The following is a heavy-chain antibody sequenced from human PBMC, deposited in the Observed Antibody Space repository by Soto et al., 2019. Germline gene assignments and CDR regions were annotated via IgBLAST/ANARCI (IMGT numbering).Heavy chain of an antibody. J-gene: IGHJ4*02. D-gene: IGHD3-22*01. Sequence: GGSLRLSCEASGFTISGCSMNWVRQAPGKGLEWLAYITIRTGNIVYADSVRGRFTISADNAENSVFLQMNSLRAYDTAVYFCAKDDISGYYAEFDYWGQGTLVTVSS. CDR2: ITIRTGNI. V-gene: IGHV3-48*01. CDR3: AKDDISGYYAEFDY. CDR1: GFTISGCS.